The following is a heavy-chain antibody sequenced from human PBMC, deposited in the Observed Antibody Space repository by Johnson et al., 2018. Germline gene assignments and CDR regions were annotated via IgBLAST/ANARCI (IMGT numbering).Heavy chain of an antibody. V-gene: IGHV3-9*01. Sequence: EVQLVESGGGLVQPGRSLRLSCTASGFTFDDFAMHWVRQGPGKGLEWVSGLSWNSRTLDYADSVKGRFTISRDNAKNSLYLQMNSLRVEDTALYYCTKDIHDCSNAGVRYGMDVCGQGTSVTVSS. D-gene: IGHD4-11*01. CDR3: TKDIHDCSNAGVRYGMDV. J-gene: IGHJ6*02. CDR1: GFTFDDFA. CDR2: LSWNSRTL.